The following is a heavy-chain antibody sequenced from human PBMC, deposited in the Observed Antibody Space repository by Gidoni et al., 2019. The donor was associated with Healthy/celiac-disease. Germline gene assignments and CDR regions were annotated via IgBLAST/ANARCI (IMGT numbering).Heavy chain of an antibody. Sequence: EVPRLESGGGLVQPGGSLRLSCAASGFTFSSYAMSWVRQAPGKGLEGVSAISGSGSSTYYADSVKGRFTISRDNSKNTLYLQMNSLRAEDTAVYYCAKMGSIVVVTAIPRDYFDYWGQGTLVTVSS. J-gene: IGHJ4*02. D-gene: IGHD2-21*02. V-gene: IGHV3-23*01. CDR3: AKMGSIVVVTAIPRDYFDY. CDR1: GFTFSSYA. CDR2: ISGSGSST.